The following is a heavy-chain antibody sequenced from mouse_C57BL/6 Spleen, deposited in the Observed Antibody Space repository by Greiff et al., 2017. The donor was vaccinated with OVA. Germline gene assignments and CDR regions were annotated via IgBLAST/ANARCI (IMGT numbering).Heavy chain of an antibody. Sequence: VQLKQPGAELVRPGTSVKLSCKASGYTFTSYWMHWVKQRPGQGLEWIGVIDPSDSYTNYNQKFKGKATLTVDTSSSTAYMQLSSLTSEDSAVYYCARPDGAMDYWGQGTSVTVSS. CDR3: ARPDGAMDY. CDR1: GYTFTSYW. V-gene: IGHV1-59*01. J-gene: IGHJ4*01. CDR2: IDPSDSYT.